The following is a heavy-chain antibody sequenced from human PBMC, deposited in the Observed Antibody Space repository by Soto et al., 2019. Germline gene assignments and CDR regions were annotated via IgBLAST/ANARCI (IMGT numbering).Heavy chain of an antibody. CDR2: IYYSGST. Sequence: QVQLQESGPGLVKPSETLSLTCTVSGGSISSYYWSWLRQPPGKGLEWIGYIYYSGSTNYNPSLKSRVTISVDTSKNQFSLKLSSVTAADTAVYYCARLLSSEGWTFDYWGQGTLVTVSS. CDR1: GGSISSYY. J-gene: IGHJ4*02. CDR3: ARLLSSEGWTFDY. D-gene: IGHD2-15*01. V-gene: IGHV4-59*08.